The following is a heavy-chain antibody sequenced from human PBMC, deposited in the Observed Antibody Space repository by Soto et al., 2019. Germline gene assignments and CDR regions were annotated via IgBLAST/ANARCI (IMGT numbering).Heavy chain of an antibody. CDR1: GFTFSSYE. CDR3: ARDLLHYDFWSGYSAYFYYGMDV. Sequence: PGGSLRLSCAASGFTFSSYEMNWVRQAPGQGLEWVSYISDSGGTVYYADSVKGRFTVSRDNAQNSVYLQMNSVRTEDTAVYYCARDLLHYDFWSGYSAYFYYGMDVWGPGTTVTVSS. CDR2: ISDSGGTV. J-gene: IGHJ6*02. D-gene: IGHD3-3*01. V-gene: IGHV3-48*03.